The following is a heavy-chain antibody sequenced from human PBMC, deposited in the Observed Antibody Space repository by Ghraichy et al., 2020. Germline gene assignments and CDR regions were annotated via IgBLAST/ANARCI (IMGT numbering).Heavy chain of an antibody. D-gene: IGHD2-2*01. CDR1: GFTFSSYG. CDR2: IWYDGSNK. Sequence: GALRLSCAASGFTFSSYGMHWVRQAPGKGLEWVAVIWYDGSNKYYADSVKGRFTISRDNSKNTLYLQMNSLRAEDTAVYYCARGGSSTSLDYWGQGTLVTVSS. CDR3: ARGGSSTSLDY. V-gene: IGHV3-33*01. J-gene: IGHJ4*02.